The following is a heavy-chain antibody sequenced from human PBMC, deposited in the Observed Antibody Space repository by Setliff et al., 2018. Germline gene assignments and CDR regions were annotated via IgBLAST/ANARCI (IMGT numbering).Heavy chain of an antibody. V-gene: IGHV1-18*01. D-gene: IGHD3-3*01. CDR1: GYTFINYG. CDR2: ISGYNENT. J-gene: IGHJ4*02. Sequence: GASVKVSCKTSGYTFINYGLSWMRQAPGQGLEWMGWISGYNENTDYAQNLQGRVTMTIDTSTSTAYMELRSLRSDDTAVYYCARVPRLEWLLPTFDSWGQGTLVTVSS. CDR3: ARVPRLEWLLPTFDS.